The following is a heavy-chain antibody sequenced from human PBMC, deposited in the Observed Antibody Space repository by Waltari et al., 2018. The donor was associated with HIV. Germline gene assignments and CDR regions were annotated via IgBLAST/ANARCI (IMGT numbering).Heavy chain of an antibody. CDR3: AKGGANPIDF. Sequence: EVRLVESGGGLVQPGGSLRLSCAASGFTLSSYWMNWVRQVPGKGLEGVSRINSDGSTTSYADSVKGRFTISRDNAKSTLYLQMNSLRAEDTAVYYCAKGGANPIDFWGQGTLVTISS. CDR2: INSDGSTT. D-gene: IGHD1-26*01. V-gene: IGHV3-74*01. CDR1: GFTLSSYW. J-gene: IGHJ4*02.